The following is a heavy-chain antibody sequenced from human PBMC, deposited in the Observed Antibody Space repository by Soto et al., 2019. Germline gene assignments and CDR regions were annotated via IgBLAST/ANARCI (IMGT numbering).Heavy chain of an antibody. J-gene: IGHJ3*02. CDR3: AKDVYDRGFSLVSWAAAPFADAFDI. Sequence: GGSLRLSCAASGFTFSSYAMSWVRQAPGKGLEWVSAISGSGGSTYYADSVKGRFTISRDNSKNTLYLQMNSLRAEETAVYYCAKDVYDRGFSLVSWAAAPFADAFDIWGQGTMVTVSS. D-gene: IGHD6-13*01. CDR2: ISGSGGST. CDR1: GFTFSSYA. V-gene: IGHV3-23*01.